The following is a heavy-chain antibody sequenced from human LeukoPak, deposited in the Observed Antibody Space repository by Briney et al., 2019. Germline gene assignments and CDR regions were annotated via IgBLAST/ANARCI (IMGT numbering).Heavy chain of an antibody. D-gene: IGHD3-22*01. CDR1: GFTFSSYG. CDR3: AKTDYYDSSGYD. J-gene: IGHJ4*02. Sequence: GGSLRLSCAASGFTFSSYGMHWVRQAPGKGLEWVAVISYDGSNKYYADSVKGRFTISGDNSKNTLYLQMNSLRAEDTAVYYCAKTDYYDSSGYDWGQGTLVTVSS. V-gene: IGHV3-30*18. CDR2: ISYDGSNK.